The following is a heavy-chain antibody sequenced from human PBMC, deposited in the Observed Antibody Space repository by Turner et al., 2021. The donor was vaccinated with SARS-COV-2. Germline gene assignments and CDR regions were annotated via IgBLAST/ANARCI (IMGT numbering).Heavy chain of an antibody. CDR2: INSTGYII. J-gene: IGHJ3*02. CDR3: ARDGGDQSGGAFDI. V-gene: IGHV3-11*04. Sequence: HLVESGGGLVKPGGSLTLSCVASGFSLSDYYMSWVRRAPGKGLEWLSYINSTGYIINSADSVKGRFTVSRDNAKNSLSLVMDSLRAEDTAVYYCARDGGDQSGGAFDIWGQGTMVAVSS. D-gene: IGHD2-21*01. CDR1: GFSLSDYY.